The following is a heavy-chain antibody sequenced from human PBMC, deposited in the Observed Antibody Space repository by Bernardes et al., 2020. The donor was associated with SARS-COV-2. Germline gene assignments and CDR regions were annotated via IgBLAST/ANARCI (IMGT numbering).Heavy chain of an antibody. J-gene: IGHJ4*02. V-gene: IGHV1-2*02. CDR3: ARTTMVRGVIAY. D-gene: IGHD3-10*01. CDR1: GYTFTGYY. Sequence: ASVKVSCKASGYTFTGYYMHWVRQAPGQGLEWMGWINPNSGGTNYAQKFQGRVTMTRDTSISTAYMELSRLRSDDTAVYYCARTTMVRGVIAYWGQGTLVTVSS. CDR2: INPNSGGT.